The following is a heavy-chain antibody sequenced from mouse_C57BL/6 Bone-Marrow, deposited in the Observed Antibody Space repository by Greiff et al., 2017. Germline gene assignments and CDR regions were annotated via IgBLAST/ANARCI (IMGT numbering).Heavy chain of an antibody. D-gene: IGHD2-3*01. CDR2: IDPETGGT. Sequence: QVQLQQSGAELVRPGASVTLSCKASGYTFTDYEMHWVKQTPVHGLEWIGAIDPETGGTAYNQKFKGKAILTADKSSSTAYMELRSLTSEDSAVYYCTRMDGYYWYFDVWGTGTTVTVSS. CDR3: TRMDGYYWYFDV. J-gene: IGHJ1*03. CDR1: GYTFTDYE. V-gene: IGHV1-15*01.